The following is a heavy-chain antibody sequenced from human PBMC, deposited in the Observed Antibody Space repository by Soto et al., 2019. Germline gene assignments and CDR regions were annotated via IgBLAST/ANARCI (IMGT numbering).Heavy chain of an antibody. Sequence: SQTLSLTCAISGDSVSSNSALWNWIRQSPSRGLEWLGRTYYRSKWDSDYAVSLRSRIIIKPDTSKNQFSLKLNSVTAADTAVYYCARDLWGYCGTDCYPLDVWGQGTTVTVSS. J-gene: IGHJ6*02. CDR2: TYYRSKWDS. CDR3: ARDLWGYCGTDCYPLDV. V-gene: IGHV6-1*01. D-gene: IGHD2-21*02. CDR1: GDSVSSNSAL.